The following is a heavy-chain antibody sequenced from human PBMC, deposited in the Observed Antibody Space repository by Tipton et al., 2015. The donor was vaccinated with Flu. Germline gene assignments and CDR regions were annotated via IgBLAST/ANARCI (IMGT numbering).Heavy chain of an antibody. D-gene: IGHD6-19*01. Sequence: SLRLSCAASGFTFSSYGMHWVRQAPGKGLEWVAVIWYDGGNKYYADSVRGRFTISRDNSKNTLYLQMNSLRAEDTAVYYCARGVYSSGWYPFFDYWGQGTLVTVSS. V-gene: IGHV3-33*01. CDR1: GFTFSSYG. J-gene: IGHJ4*02. CDR3: ARGVYSSGWYPFFDY. CDR2: IWYDGGNK.